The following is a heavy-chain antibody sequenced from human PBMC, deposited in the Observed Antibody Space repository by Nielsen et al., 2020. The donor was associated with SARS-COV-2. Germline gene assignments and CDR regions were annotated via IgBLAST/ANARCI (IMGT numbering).Heavy chain of an antibody. V-gene: IGHV4-31*03. CDR1: GDSITSGGAH. CDR3: ARGAAWFDP. CDR2: TSYDGNT. Sequence: SATLSLTCTVSGDSITSGGAHWSWIRHHPSRGLEWLGFTSYDGNTYSNPSLESRLIISVDTSEDQFSLRLNSVTAADTAIYFCARGAAWFDPWGQGTRVTVSS. J-gene: IGHJ5*02. D-gene: IGHD2-15*01.